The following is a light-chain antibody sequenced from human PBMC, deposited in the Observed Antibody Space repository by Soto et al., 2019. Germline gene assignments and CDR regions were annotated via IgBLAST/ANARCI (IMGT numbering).Light chain of an antibody. CDR3: QQYNNWPPIT. CDR2: GAY. V-gene: IGKV3-15*01. Sequence: EIVLTQSPVTLSLSPGHRATLSCRASQSVSSNLAWYQQKPGQAPRLLIYGAYTRATGIPARFSGSGSGTEFTLTISSLQSEDFAVYYCQQYNNWPPITCGQGTRLEIK. CDR1: QSVSSN. J-gene: IGKJ5*01.